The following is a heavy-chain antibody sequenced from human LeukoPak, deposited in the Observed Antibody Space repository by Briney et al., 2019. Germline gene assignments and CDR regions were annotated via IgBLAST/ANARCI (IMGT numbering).Heavy chain of an antibody. Sequence: PGGSLRLSCAASGFTFSSYAMHWVRQAPGKGLEGVAVISYDGSNKYYADSVKGRFTISRDNSKNTLYLQMNSLRAEDTAVYYCARDIVVVTLDAFDIWGQGTMVTVSS. CDR3: ARDIVVVTLDAFDI. D-gene: IGHD2-21*02. CDR2: ISYDGSNK. CDR1: GFTFSSYA. V-gene: IGHV3-30-3*01. J-gene: IGHJ3*02.